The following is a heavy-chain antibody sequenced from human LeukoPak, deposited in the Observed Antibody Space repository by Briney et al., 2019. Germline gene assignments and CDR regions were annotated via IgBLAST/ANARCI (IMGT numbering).Heavy chain of an antibody. D-gene: IGHD3-9*01. J-gene: IGHJ4*02. Sequence: GGSLRLSCTASGFTFGDYAMSWVRQAPGKGLEWVGFIRSKAYGGTTEYAASVKGRFTISRDDSKSIAYLQMNSLKTEDTAVYYCTRGRYFDWLDYWGQGTLVTVSS. CDR2: IRSKAYGGTT. V-gene: IGHV3-49*04. CDR1: GFTFGDYA. CDR3: TRGRYFDWLDY.